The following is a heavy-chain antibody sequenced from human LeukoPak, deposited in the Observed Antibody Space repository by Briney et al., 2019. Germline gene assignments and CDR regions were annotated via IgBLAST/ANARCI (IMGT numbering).Heavy chain of an antibody. CDR2: ISYDGTNK. Sequence: GGSLRLSCAASGFPFSNYAMHSVRQAPGKGLEWVAVISYDGTNKYYADSVKGRFTISRDNSKNTLYLQMSSLRAEDTAVYYCARDRSSYEYYFDYWGQGTLVTVSS. CDR1: GFPFSNYA. V-gene: IGHV3-30-3*01. CDR3: ARDRSSYEYYFDY. D-gene: IGHD5-12*01. J-gene: IGHJ4*02.